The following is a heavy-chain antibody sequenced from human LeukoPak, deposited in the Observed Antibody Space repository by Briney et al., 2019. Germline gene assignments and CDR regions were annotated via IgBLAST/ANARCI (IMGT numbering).Heavy chain of an antibody. CDR1: GFTFSSYA. J-gene: IGHJ4*02. CDR3: AKFYYGDRKNADY. CDR2: ISGSGGST. D-gene: IGHD4-17*01. V-gene: IGHV3-23*01. Sequence: GGSLRFSCAASGFTFSSYAMSWVRQAPGKGLEWVSAISGSGGSTYYADSVKGRFTISRDNSKNTLYLQMNSLRAEDTAVYYCAKFYYGDRKNADYWGQGTLVTVSS.